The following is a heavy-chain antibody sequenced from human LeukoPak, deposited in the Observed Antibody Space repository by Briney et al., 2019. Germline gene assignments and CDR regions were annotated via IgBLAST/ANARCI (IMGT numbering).Heavy chain of an antibody. CDR1: GFTFSTYA. CDR3: AKALEQETVIALDS. V-gene: IGHV3-23*01. CDR2: ISGSGGST. D-gene: IGHD6-13*01. Sequence: GGSLRLSSAASGFTFSTYAMGWVRQAPGKGLEWVSAISGSGGSTYYADSVKGRFTISRDNSKNTLYLQMNSLRAEDTSIYFCAKALEQETVIALDSWGQGTLVTVSS. J-gene: IGHJ4*02.